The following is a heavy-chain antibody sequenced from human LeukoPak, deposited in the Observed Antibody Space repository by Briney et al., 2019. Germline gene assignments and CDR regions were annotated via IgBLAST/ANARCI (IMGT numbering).Heavy chain of an antibody. CDR2: INSDGTTT. Sequence: GGSLRLSCAASGFTFSSYWMHWVRQAPGKGLVWVSRINSDGTTTNYADSVKGRFTISRDNAKNTLFLQMNSLRTEDTAVYYCARGNYYAMDVWGQGTTVTVSS. J-gene: IGHJ6*02. CDR1: GFTFSSYW. CDR3: ARGNYYAMDV. V-gene: IGHV3-74*01.